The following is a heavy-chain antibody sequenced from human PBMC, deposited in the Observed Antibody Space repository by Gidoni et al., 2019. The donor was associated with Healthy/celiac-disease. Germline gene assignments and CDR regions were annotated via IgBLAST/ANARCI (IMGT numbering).Heavy chain of an antibody. D-gene: IGHD2-8*01. Sequence: DGSNKYYADSVKGRFTISRDNSKNTLYLQMNSLRAEDTAVYYCARDNTNGEIDYWGQGTLVTVSS. CDR2: DGSNK. V-gene: IGHV3-30*03. J-gene: IGHJ4*02. CDR3: ARDNTNGEIDY.